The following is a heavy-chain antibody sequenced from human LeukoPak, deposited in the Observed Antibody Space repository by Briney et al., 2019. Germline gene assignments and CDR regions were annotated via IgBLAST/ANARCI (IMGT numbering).Heavy chain of an antibody. Sequence: ASVKVSCKASGGTFSSYAISWVRHAPGQGLEWMGGIIPIFGTANYAQKFQGRVTTTTDESTSTAYMELSSLRSEDTAVYYCASGPLSEGIGYYYYYYMDVWGKGTTVTVSS. CDR3: ASGPLSEGIGYYYYYYMDV. V-gene: IGHV1-69*05. J-gene: IGHJ6*03. CDR1: GGTFSSYA. CDR2: IIPIFGTA. D-gene: IGHD2-21*01.